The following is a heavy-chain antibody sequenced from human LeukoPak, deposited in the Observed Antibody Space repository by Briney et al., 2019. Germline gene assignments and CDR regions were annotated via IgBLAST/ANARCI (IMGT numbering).Heavy chain of an antibody. V-gene: IGHV3-30*18. CDR3: AKDPYRVGLMDV. CDR2: ISYDGSNK. CDR1: GFTFSSYG. D-gene: IGHD3-10*01. J-gene: IGHJ6*02. Sequence: GGSLRLSCAASGFTFSSYGMHWVRQAPGKGLEWVAVISYDGSNKYYPDPLKGRFTISRDNSKNTLYLQMNSLRAEDTAVYYCAKDPYRVGLMDVWGQGTTVTVSS.